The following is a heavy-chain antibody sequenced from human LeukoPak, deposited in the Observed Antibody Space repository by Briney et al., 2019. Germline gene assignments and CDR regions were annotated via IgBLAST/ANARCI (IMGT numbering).Heavy chain of an antibody. CDR1: GGSISSGSYY. V-gene: IGHV4-61*02. CDR2: IYTSGST. Sequence: SETLSLTCTVSGGSISSGSYYWSWIRQPAGTGLEWIGRIYTSGSTNYNPSLKSRVTISVDTSKNQFSLKLSSVTAADTAVYYCAREVVAAAGTVDYWGQGTLVTVSS. CDR3: AREVVAAAGTVDY. J-gene: IGHJ4*02. D-gene: IGHD6-13*01.